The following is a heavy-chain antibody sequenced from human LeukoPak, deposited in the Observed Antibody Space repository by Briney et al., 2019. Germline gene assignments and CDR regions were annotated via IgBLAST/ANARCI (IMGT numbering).Heavy chain of an antibody. D-gene: IGHD2/OR15-2a*01. V-gene: IGHV3-7*01. CDR2: IKQDGSEK. J-gene: IGHJ3*01. Sequence: GGSLRLSCAASGFTFSSYWMSWVRQAPGKGLEWVANIKQDGSEKYYVDSVKGRFTISREDAKNSVFLQMNSLRAGDTAVYYCARAYRSLWDGFDVWGQGTMVTVSS. CDR3: ARAYRSLWDGFDV. CDR1: GFTFSSYW.